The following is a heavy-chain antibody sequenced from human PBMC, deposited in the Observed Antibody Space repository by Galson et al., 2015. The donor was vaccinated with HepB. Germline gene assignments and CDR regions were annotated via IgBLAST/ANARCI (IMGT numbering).Heavy chain of an antibody. D-gene: IGHD3-10*01. CDR3: ARTYYYGSGSYYLFDY. CDR1: GDSVSSNSAA. CDR2: TYYRSKWYN. V-gene: IGHV6-1*01. Sequence: CAISGDSVSSNSAAWNWIRQSPSRGLEWLGRTYYRSKWYNDYAVSVKSRITINPDTSKNQFSLQLNSVTPEDTAVYYCARTYYYGSGSYYLFDYWAREPWSPSPQ. J-gene: IGHJ4*02.